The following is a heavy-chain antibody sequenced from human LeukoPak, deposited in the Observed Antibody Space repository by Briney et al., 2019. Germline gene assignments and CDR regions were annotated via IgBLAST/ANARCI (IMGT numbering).Heavy chain of an antibody. CDR2: IYPGDSDP. V-gene: IGHV5-51*01. J-gene: IGHJ4*02. Sequence: GESLKISCKGSGYTLTTYWIGWVPQRPGKRLERMGIIYPGDSDPRYSPSFQGQVTISADESLRTPYLQWSSLKASDSAMYYCARHGVGSSWFGFDYWGQGTLVTVSS. D-gene: IGHD6-13*01. CDR3: ARHGVGSSWFGFDY. CDR1: GYTLTTYW.